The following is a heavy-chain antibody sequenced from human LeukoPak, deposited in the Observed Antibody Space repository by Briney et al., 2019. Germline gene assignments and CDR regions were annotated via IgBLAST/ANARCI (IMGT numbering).Heavy chain of an antibody. V-gene: IGHV4-34*01. CDR1: GGSISSYY. CDR3: ARLGDILTGVDY. CDR2: INHSGST. Sequence: SETLSLTCTVSGGSISSYYWSWIRQPPGKGLEWIGEINHSGSTNYNPSLKSRVTISVDASKNQFSLKLSSVTAADTAVYYCARLGDILTGVDYWGQGTLVTVSS. D-gene: IGHD3-9*01. J-gene: IGHJ4*02.